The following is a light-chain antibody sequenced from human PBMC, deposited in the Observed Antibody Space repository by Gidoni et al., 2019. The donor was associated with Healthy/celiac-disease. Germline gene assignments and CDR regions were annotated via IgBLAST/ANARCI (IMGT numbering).Light chain of an antibody. CDR3: QKYNSATWT. J-gene: IGKJ1*01. Sequence: DIHMTQSPSSLSASVGDRVTITCRASQCISHYLSWYQQKPGKVPKLLIYAASTLQSGVPSRFSGSGSGTDFTLTISRLQPEDVATYYCQKYNSATWTLGQGTKVEIK. CDR2: AAS. CDR1: QCISHY. V-gene: IGKV1-27*01.